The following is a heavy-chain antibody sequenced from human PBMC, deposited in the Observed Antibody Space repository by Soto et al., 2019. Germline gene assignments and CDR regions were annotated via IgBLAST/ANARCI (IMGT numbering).Heavy chain of an antibody. Sequence: EVQLVESGGGSVQPGGSLRLSCVASGFRFDDYAMHWVRQRPGKGLEWVSGINWNSDTIGYDDSVKGRFIVSRDNAEGSLLLQMSSLGAEDTAIYFCAMSNSNDLYYHFESWGQGTPVTVSS. J-gene: IGHJ4*02. V-gene: IGHV3-9*01. CDR3: AMSNSNDLYYHFES. D-gene: IGHD3-10*01. CDR1: GFRFDDYA. CDR2: INWNSDTI.